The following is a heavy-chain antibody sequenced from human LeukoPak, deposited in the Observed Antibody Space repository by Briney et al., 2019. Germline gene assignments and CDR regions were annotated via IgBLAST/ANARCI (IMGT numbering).Heavy chain of an antibody. CDR1: GFIFNKAW. CDR3: TPVMVEDRGF. D-gene: IGHD2-21*01. J-gene: IGHJ4*02. V-gene: IGHV3-15*01. CDR2: IKSNYDGGTT. Sequence: PGGSLRLSCAASGFIFNKAWMNWVRQAPGKGPEWGGRIKSNYDGGTTDYASPVEGRFIISRDDSKNTIYLQMNRLIIDDTAIYYCTPVMVEDRGFWGQGTLVTVSS.